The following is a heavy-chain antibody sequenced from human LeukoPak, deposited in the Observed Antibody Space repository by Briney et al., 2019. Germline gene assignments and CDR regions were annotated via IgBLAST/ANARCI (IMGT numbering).Heavy chain of an antibody. J-gene: IGHJ6*03. D-gene: IGHD3-3*01. CDR2: IFTTGTT. Sequence: SETLPLTCNVPSDKISSYYWNWIRQPAGKGLEWVGRIFTTGTTNYSPSLKSRVTISIDRSKNQFYLNLSSVTAADTAVYYCARGVTLFGGHYMDVWGKGTTVTVSS. CDR3: ARGVTLFGGHYMDV. V-gene: IGHV4-4*07. CDR1: SDKISSYY.